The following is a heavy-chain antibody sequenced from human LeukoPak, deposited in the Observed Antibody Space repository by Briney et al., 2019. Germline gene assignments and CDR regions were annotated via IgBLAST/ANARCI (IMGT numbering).Heavy chain of an antibody. Sequence: GGSLRLSCAVSGFSVSNNHMSWVRQAPGKGPEWVSVIHTDGTTYYADSVQGRFTTSRDNAENSLYLHMSNLRDEDTAVYYCARAYYDIHGYYYFDYWGQGALVTVSS. J-gene: IGHJ4*02. CDR1: GFSVSNNH. V-gene: IGHV3-53*01. D-gene: IGHD3-22*01. CDR2: IHTDGTT. CDR3: ARAYYDIHGYYYFDY.